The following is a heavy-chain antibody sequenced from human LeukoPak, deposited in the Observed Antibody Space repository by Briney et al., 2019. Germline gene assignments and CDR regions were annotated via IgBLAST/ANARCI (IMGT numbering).Heavy chain of an antibody. D-gene: IGHD1-26*01. CDR1: GFTFSDYN. V-gene: IGHV3-11*04. Sequence: GGSLRLSCAASGFTFSDYNMRWLRQAPGKGLEWVSYISSSGSTIYYADSVKGRFTISRDNAKNSLYLQINSLRAEDTAVYYCARDPYSGGYGDYYYYYMDVWGKGTTVTISS. J-gene: IGHJ6*03. CDR3: ARDPYSGGYGDYYYYYMDV. CDR2: ISSSGSTI.